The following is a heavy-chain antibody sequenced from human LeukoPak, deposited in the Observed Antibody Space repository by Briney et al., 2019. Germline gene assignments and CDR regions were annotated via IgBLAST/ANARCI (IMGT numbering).Heavy chain of an antibody. CDR1: GFIFPKYG. D-gene: IGHD6-19*01. J-gene: IGHJ5*02. CDR3: ARDPSNTSGWKTWFDT. Sequence: ASVKVSCKASGFIFPKYGNSWVRQAPGQGLEWVGWISGYNGDTNYAQKLQGRVTMTTDTSTTTAYMELRSLRSDDTAFYYCARDPSNTSGWKTWFDTWGQGTLVTVSS. CDR2: ISGYNGDT. V-gene: IGHV1-18*01.